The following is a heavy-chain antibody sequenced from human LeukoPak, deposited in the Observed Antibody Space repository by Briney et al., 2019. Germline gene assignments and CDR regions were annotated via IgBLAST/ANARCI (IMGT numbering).Heavy chain of an antibody. CDR3: ARDGSYGGNSRYYYYYMDV. CDR2: IYYSGST. J-gene: IGHJ6*03. Sequence: SETLSLTCTVSGGSISSHYWSWIRQPLGKGLEWIGYIYYSGSTNYNPSLKSRVTISVDTSKNQFSLKLSSVTAADTAVYYCARDGSYGGNSRYYYYYMDVWGKGTTVTVSS. D-gene: IGHD4-23*01. CDR1: GGSISSHY. V-gene: IGHV4-59*11.